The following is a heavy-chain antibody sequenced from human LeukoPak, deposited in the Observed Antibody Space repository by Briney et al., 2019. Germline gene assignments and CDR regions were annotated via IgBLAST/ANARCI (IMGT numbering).Heavy chain of an antibody. CDR1: GFAFSSYN. D-gene: IGHD2-2*01. CDR3: ARAGYCSSTSCDGGIDY. CDR2: IDTSSSYI. J-gene: IGHJ4*02. Sequence: GGSLRLSCAASGFAFSSYNMKWVRQAPGKRLEWVSFIDTSSSYIYYADSVKGRFTISRDNSKNSLYLQMDSLRVEDTAVYYCARAGYCSSTSCDGGIDYWGQGTLVTVSS. V-gene: IGHV3-21*06.